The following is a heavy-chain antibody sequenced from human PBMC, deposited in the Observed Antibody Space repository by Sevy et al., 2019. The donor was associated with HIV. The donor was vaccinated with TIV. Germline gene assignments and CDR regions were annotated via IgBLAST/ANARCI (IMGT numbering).Heavy chain of an antibody. CDR3: ARGAYSNYVVYYGMDV. CDR2: IIPIFGTA. D-gene: IGHD4-4*01. J-gene: IGHJ6*02. V-gene: IGHV1-69*13. CDR1: GGTFSSYA. Sequence: ASVKVSCKASGGTFSSYAISWVRQAPGQGLEWMGGIIPIFGTANYAQKFQGRVTITADESTSTAYMELGSLRSEDTAVYYCARGAYSNYVVYYGMDVWGQGTTVTVSS.